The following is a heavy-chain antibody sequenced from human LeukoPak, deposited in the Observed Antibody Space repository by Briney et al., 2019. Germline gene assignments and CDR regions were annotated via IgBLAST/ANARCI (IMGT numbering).Heavy chain of an antibody. J-gene: IGHJ4*02. V-gene: IGHV4-34*01. CDR2: IYYSGST. D-gene: IGHD3-22*01. Sequence: ETLSLTCAVYGGSFSGYYWSWIRQPPGKGLEWIGSIYYSGSTYYNPSLKSRVTISVDTSKNQFSLKLSSVTAADTAVYYCARLNYYDSSGYYRSFDYWGQGTLVTVSS. CDR3: ARLNYYDSSGYYRSFDY. CDR1: GGSFSGYY.